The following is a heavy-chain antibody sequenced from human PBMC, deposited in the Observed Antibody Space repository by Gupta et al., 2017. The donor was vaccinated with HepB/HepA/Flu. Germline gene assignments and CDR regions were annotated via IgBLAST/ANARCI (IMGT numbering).Heavy chain of an antibody. CDR3: ARIYDFWSGYYWFDP. D-gene: IGHD3-3*01. CDR1: GFTFSSYW. V-gene: IGHV3-7*01. J-gene: IGHJ5*02. Sequence: EVQLVESGGGLVQPGGSLRLSCAASGFTFSSYWMSWVRQAPGKGLEWVANIKQDGSEKYYVDSVKGRFTISRDNTKNSLYLQMNSLRAEDTAVYYCARIYDFWSGYYWFDPWGQGTLVTVSS. CDR2: IKQDGSEK.